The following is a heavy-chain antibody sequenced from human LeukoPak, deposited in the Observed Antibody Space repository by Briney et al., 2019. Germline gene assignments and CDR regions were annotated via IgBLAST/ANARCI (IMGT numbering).Heavy chain of an antibody. CDR3: ARGIVGATYLPDY. J-gene: IGHJ4*02. CDR1: GFTFSSYS. D-gene: IGHD1-26*01. Sequence: GGSLRLSCAASGFTFSSYSMNWVRQAPGKGLEWVSYISSSSSTIYYADSVKGRFTISRDNAKNSLYLQMNSLRAEDTAVYYCARGIVGATYLPDYWGQGTLVTVSS. CDR2: ISSSSSTI. V-gene: IGHV3-48*04.